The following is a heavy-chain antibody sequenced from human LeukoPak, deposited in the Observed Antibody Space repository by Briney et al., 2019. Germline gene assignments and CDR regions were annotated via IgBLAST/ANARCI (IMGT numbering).Heavy chain of an antibody. D-gene: IGHD6-13*01. Sequence: GGSLRLSCAASGFTFSSYWMTWVRQAPGKGLEWVANIKPDGSVGYYVDSVRGRFIISRDNAGNSLYLQMNSLRDEDTAVYYCAQNLVAAAGDHWGQGTLLIVSS. CDR3: AQNLVAAAGDH. V-gene: IGHV3-7*01. CDR2: IKPDGSVG. J-gene: IGHJ1*01. CDR1: GFTFSSYW.